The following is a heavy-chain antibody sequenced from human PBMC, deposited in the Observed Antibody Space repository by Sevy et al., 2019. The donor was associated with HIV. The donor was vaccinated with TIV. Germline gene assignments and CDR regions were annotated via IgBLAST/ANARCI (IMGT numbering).Heavy chain of an antibody. Sequence: ASVKVSCKVFGYSLSKLSMHWVRQAPGKGLEWMGSLDPGNGEITYAQTLQGRVTMTEDTSTDSAYMERSSLTSENTATYYCARVGLGYYSGSSYYQGDWCDPWGQGTLVTVSS. J-gene: IGHJ5*02. V-gene: IGHV1-24*01. D-gene: IGHD2-15*01. CDR1: GYSLSKLS. CDR2: LDPGNGEI. CDR3: ARVGLGYYSGSSYYQGDWCDP.